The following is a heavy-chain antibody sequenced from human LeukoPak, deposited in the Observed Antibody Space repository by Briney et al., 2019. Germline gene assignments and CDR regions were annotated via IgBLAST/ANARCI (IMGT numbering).Heavy chain of an antibody. Sequence: SETLSLTCTVSGGSISSGSYYWSWFRQPAGKGLEWLGPIYTSGRTTYNPFLKSRVTISVDTSKNQFPLTLSSVTAADTAVYYCARVTPSAYCSGGSCYPNFDYWGQGTLVTVSS. CDR2: IYTSGRT. D-gene: IGHD2-15*01. V-gene: IGHV4-61*02. CDR1: GGSISSGSYY. J-gene: IGHJ4*02. CDR3: ARVTPSAYCSGGSCYPNFDY.